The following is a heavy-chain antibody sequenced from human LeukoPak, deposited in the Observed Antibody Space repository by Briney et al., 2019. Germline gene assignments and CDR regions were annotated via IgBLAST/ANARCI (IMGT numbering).Heavy chain of an antibody. V-gene: IGHV4-39*01. Sequence: SETLSLTCTVSGDSISTSSYYWGWIRQPPGKGLEWLGSIYYSGSTYYNPSLKSRVTISVDTSKNQFPLNLYSVTAADTAVFYCARSYYYDYRQIDYWGQGTLVTVSS. CDR3: ARSYYYDYRQIDY. CDR2: IYYSGST. CDR1: GDSISTSSYY. J-gene: IGHJ4*02. D-gene: IGHD3-22*01.